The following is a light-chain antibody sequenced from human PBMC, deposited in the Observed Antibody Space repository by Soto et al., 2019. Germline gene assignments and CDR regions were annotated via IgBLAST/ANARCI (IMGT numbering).Light chain of an antibody. CDR1: QDISSL. CDR2: AAS. J-gene: IGKJ4*01. Sequence: DIQMTQSPSSVSASVGDRVTITCRASQDISSLLAWYQQIPGKAPSLLIHAASILQKGVPSRFSGSGSGTDFTLIISTLQPEDFAVYYCQQYNNWPLTFGGGTKV. CDR3: QQYNNWPLT. V-gene: IGKV1-12*01.